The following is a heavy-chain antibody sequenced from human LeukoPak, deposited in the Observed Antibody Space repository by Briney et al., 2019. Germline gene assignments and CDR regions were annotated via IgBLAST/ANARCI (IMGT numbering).Heavy chain of an antibody. CDR1: GFTFDDYA. J-gene: IGHJ4*02. Sequence: GGSLRLSCAASGFTFDDYAMHWVRQAPGKGLEWVSGISWNSGSIGYADSVKGRFTISRDNAKNSLYLQMNSLRAEDTAVYYCAKDYGSGRSNYFDYWGQGTLVTVSS. V-gene: IGHV3-9*01. CDR2: ISWNSGSI. D-gene: IGHD3-10*01. CDR3: AKDYGSGRSNYFDY.